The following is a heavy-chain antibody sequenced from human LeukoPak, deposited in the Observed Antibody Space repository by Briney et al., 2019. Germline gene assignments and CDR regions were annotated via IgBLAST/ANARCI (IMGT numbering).Heavy chain of an antibody. CDR3: ARRGSSWLYYFDY. D-gene: IGHD6-13*01. J-gene: IGHJ4*02. V-gene: IGHV4-59*08. CDR1: GGSISSYY. CDR2: IYYSGST. Sequence: MTSETLSLTCTVSGGSISSYYWSWLRQPPGKGLEWIGYIYYSGSTNYNPSLKSRVTISVDTSKNQFSLKLSSVTAADTAVYYCARRGSSWLYYFDYWGQGTLVTVSS.